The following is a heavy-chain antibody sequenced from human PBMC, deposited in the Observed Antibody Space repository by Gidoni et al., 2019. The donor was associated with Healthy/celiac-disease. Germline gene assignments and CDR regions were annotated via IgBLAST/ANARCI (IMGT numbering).Heavy chain of an antibody. V-gene: IGHV3-7*01. Sequence: EVQLVESGGGLDQPGVSRRLSCAASGFTFSSYWMSWVRQAPGKGLEWVANIKQDRREKYYVDSVKGRCTISRDNAKNSLYLQMNSLRAEDTAVYYCARAGYSSSWPPYYFDYWGQGTLVTVSS. D-gene: IGHD6-13*01. CDR3: ARAGYSSSWPPYYFDY. J-gene: IGHJ4*02. CDR1: GFTFSSYW. CDR2: IKQDRREK.